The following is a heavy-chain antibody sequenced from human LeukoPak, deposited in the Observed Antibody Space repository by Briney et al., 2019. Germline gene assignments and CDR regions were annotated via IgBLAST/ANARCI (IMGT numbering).Heavy chain of an antibody. CDR3: ARSRSGYYEDY. J-gene: IGHJ4*02. Sequence: NTSETLSLTCTVSGGSISSSSYYWGWIRQPPGKGLEWIGSIYYSGSTYYNPSLKSRVTISVDTSKNQFSLKLSSVTAADTAVYYCARSRSGYYEDYWGQGTLVTVSS. CDR2: IYYSGST. V-gene: IGHV4-39*07. CDR1: GGSISSSSYY. D-gene: IGHD3-22*01.